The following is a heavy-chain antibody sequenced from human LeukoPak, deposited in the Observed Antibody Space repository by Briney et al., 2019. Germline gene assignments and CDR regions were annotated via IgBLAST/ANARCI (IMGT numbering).Heavy chain of an antibody. CDR3: LGYCSGGSCYSGGY. D-gene: IGHD2-15*01. CDR2: INSNGGRT. CDR1: GFTFKKYA. Sequence: GGSLRLSRSASGFTFKKYAMHWVRQAPGKGLEYVSAINSNGGRTYYADSVKGRFTISRDTAKNTQFLQMNSLRAEDTAVYYCLGYCSGGSCYSGGYWGQGTLVTVSS. J-gene: IGHJ4*02. V-gene: IGHV3-64*04.